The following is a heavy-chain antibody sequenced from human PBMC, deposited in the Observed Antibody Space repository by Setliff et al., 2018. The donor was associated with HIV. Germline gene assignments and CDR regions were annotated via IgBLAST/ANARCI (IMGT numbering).Heavy chain of an antibody. D-gene: IGHD1-26*01. CDR1: GGSFSGYY. J-gene: IGHJ6*02. CDR2: IYQSGTT. CDR3: EAATVGETGYYGIDV. Sequence: PSETLSLTCAVYGGSFSGYYWGWIRQPPGKGLEWIGNIYQSGTTYYNSSPTSRVTMSVDTSKNQFSLKLNSVTAADTAVYYCEAATVGETGYYGIDVWGPGTTVTVSS. V-gene: IGHV4-34*07.